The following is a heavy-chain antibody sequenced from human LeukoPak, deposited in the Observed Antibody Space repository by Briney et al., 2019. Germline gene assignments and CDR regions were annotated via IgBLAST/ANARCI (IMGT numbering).Heavy chain of an antibody. V-gene: IGHV3-30*02. CDR2: IRYNGNNQ. D-gene: IGHD3-10*01. CDR3: AKDSAFYYIDV. J-gene: IGHJ6*03. Sequence: PGGSLRLSCAASGFTFNNYGMHWVRQAPGNGLEWVAFIRYNGNNQYYADSVKGRFTISRDNSKNTLYLQMNSLKGDDTAVYYCAKDSAFYYIDVWGKGTTVIISS. CDR1: GFTFNNYG.